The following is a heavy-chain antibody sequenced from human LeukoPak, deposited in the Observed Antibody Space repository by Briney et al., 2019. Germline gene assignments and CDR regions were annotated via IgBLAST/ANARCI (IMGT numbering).Heavy chain of an antibody. Sequence: PSETLSLTCTVSGGSISSYYWSWIRQPPGKGLEWVGYIYYSGGTNYNPSLESRVTISVDTSKNQFSLKLSSVTAADTAVYYCASLDYSNYFCDYWGQGTLVTVSS. CDR3: ASLDYSNYFCDY. CDR1: GGSISSYY. D-gene: IGHD4-11*01. V-gene: IGHV4-59*01. J-gene: IGHJ4*02. CDR2: IYYSGGT.